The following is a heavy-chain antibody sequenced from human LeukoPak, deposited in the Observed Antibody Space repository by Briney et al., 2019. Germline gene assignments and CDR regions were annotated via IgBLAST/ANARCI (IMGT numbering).Heavy chain of an antibody. Sequence: SETLSLTCTVSDDSISGYYWGWIRQPPGKGLEWIEHIYSIGGPTCSPSLQSRVSMSVDTSKNQFSLQLSSVTAADTAVYYCARRFRTGGNLHHDAYDIWGRGTVVAVSS. CDR3: ARRFRTGGNLHHDAYDI. CDR1: DDSISGYY. CDR2: IYSIGGP. V-gene: IGHV4-4*09. J-gene: IGHJ3*02. D-gene: IGHD3-16*01.